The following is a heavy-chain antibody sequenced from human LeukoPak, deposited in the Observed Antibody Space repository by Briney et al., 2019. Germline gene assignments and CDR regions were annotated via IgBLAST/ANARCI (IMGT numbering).Heavy chain of an antibody. CDR2: IYTSGST. CDR3: ARDGGYSSSWPDYFDY. V-gene: IGHV4-4*07. Sequence: SGTLSLTCTVSGGSISSYYWSWIRQPAGKGLEWIGRIYTSGSTNYNPSLKSRVTMSVDTSKNQFSLKLSSVTAADTAVYYCARDGGYSSSWPDYFDYWGQGTLVTVSS. J-gene: IGHJ4*02. D-gene: IGHD6-13*01. CDR1: GGSISSYY.